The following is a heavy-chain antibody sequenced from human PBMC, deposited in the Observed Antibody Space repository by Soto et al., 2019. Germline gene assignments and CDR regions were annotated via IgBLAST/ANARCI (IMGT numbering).Heavy chain of an antibody. Sequence: GGSLRLSCAASGFSFSSFGMQWVRQAPGKGLDWVALIWADGSNKYYADSVKGRFTISRDNSKNTLYLQMDTLRAEDTAFYYCARDMGYSSGHGFDYWGQGT. CDR1: GFSFSSFG. CDR3: ARDMGYSSGHGFDY. D-gene: IGHD6-19*01. V-gene: IGHV3-33*01. CDR2: IWADGSNK. J-gene: IGHJ4*02.